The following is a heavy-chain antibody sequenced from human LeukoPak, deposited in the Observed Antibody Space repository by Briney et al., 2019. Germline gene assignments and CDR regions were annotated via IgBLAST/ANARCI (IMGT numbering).Heavy chain of an antibody. CDR1: GFTFSSYA. D-gene: IGHD4-17*01. J-gene: IGHJ4*02. V-gene: IGHV3-23*01. CDR3: TKVINTGDYALRLFDY. Sequence: PGGSLRLSCAASGFTFSSYAMNWVRQAPGSGLEWVSAISIRCGTTYYADSVRGRFTLSRDNSKNTLYLQMNSLRAEDTAVYYCTKVINTGDYALRLFDYWGQGALVTVSS. CDR2: ISIRCGTT.